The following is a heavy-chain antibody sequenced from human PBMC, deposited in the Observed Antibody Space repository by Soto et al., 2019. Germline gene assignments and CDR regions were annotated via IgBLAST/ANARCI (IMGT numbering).Heavy chain of an antibody. CDR1: GFTFSSYG. Sequence: QVQLVESGGGVVQPGRSLRLSCAASGFTFSSYGMHWVRQAPGKGLEWVAVISYDGSNKYYADSVKGRFTISRDNSKNTLYLQMNSLRAEDTALYYCAKSGPYGYYVDYWGQGTLVTVSS. D-gene: IGHD4-17*01. CDR2: ISYDGSNK. CDR3: AKSGPYGYYVDY. J-gene: IGHJ4*02. V-gene: IGHV3-30*18.